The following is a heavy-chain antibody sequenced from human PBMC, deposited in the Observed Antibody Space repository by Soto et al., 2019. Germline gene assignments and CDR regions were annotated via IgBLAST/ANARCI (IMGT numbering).Heavy chain of an antibody. CDR1: GYSFTDYW. V-gene: IGHV5-51*01. Sequence: PGESLKISCKGSGYSFTDYWIAWVRQVPGKGLEWMGIISPGDSDTIYSPSFQGQVTISADKSISTAYLQWSSLKAPDTAMYYCARVQAAAGDNALTFEDWGPGTRVNVSS. CDR3: ARVQAAAGDNALTFED. D-gene: IGHD6-13*01. CDR2: ISPGDSDT. J-gene: IGHJ4*02.